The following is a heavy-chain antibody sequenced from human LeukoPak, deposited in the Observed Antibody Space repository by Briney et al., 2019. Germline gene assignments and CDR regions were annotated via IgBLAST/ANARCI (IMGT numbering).Heavy chain of an antibody. Sequence: PSETLSLTCAVYGGSFSGYYWSWIRQPPGKGLEWIGEINHSGSTNYNPSLMSRVTISVDTSKNQFSLKLSSVTAADTAVYYCAREARLLWFGELLYYGMDVWGKGTTVTVSS. J-gene: IGHJ6*04. CDR2: INHSGST. V-gene: IGHV4-34*01. CDR3: AREARLLWFGELLYYGMDV. CDR1: GGSFSGYY. D-gene: IGHD3-10*01.